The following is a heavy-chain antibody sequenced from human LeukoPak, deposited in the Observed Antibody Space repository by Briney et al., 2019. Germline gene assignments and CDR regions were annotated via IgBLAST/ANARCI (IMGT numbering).Heavy chain of an antibody. CDR1: GFTFSSYE. V-gene: IGHV3-48*03. Sequence: GGSLRLSCAASGFTFSSYEMNWVRQAPGKGLEWVSYISSSGSTIYYADSVKGRFTISRDNAKKSLYLQMNRLRADDTAVYHCARVRSAAAGPLDYWGLGTLVTVSS. CDR2: ISSSGSTI. J-gene: IGHJ4*02. CDR3: ARVRSAAAGPLDY. D-gene: IGHD6-13*01.